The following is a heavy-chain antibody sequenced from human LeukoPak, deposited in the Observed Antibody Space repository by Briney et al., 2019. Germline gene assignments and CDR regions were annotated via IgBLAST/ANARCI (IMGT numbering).Heavy chain of an antibody. CDR1: GGSISSYY. D-gene: IGHD4-17*01. Sequence: PSETLSLTCTVSGGSISSYYWSWIRQPPGKGLEWIGYIYYSGSTNYNPSLKSRVTISVDTSKNQFSLKLSSVTAADTAVYYCARHQGFAGDHDALDIWGQGTMVTVSS. J-gene: IGHJ3*02. V-gene: IGHV4-59*08. CDR2: IYYSGST. CDR3: ARHQGFAGDHDALDI.